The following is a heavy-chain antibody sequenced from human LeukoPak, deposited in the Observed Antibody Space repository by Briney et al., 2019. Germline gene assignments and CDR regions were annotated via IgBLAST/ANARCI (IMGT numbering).Heavy chain of an antibody. CDR2: IWNDGSNK. CDR1: GFTFSSYG. J-gene: IGHJ4*02. Sequence: GGSLRLSCAASGFTFSSYGMHRVRQAPGKGLEWVAFIWNDGSNKYYVDSVKGRFTISRDNTKNTLYLQVNSLRAEDTAVYYCAKDRTFCGGDCGCFDYWGQGTLVTVSS. CDR3: AKDRTFCGGDCGCFDY. D-gene: IGHD2-21*01. V-gene: IGHV3-30*02.